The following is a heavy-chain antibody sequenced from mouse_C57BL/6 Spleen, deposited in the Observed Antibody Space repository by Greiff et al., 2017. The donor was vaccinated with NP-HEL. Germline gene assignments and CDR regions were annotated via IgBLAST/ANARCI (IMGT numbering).Heavy chain of an antibody. Sequence: EVMLVESGGGLVKPGGSLKLSCAASGFTFSDYGMHWVRQAPEKGLEWVAYISSGSSTIYYADTVKGRFTISRDNAKNTLFLQMTSLRSEDTAMYYCARPLTGTDAMDYWGQGTSVTVSS. CDR3: ARPLTGTDAMDY. J-gene: IGHJ4*01. V-gene: IGHV5-17*01. D-gene: IGHD4-1*01. CDR2: ISSGSSTI. CDR1: GFTFSDYG.